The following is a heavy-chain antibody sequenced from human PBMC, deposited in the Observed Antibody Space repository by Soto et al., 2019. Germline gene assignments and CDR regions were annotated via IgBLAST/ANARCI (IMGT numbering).Heavy chain of an antibody. CDR3: AREGTDFWSGYPARRLNWSDP. CDR1: GGSISSGDYY. D-gene: IGHD3-3*01. Sequence: PSETLSLTCTVSGGSISSGDYYWSWIRQPPGKGLEWIGYIYYSGSTYYNPSLKSRVTISVDTSKNQFSLKLSSVTAADTAVYYCAREGTDFWSGYPARRLNWSDPWGQGTLVTVSS. J-gene: IGHJ5*02. CDR2: IYYSGST. V-gene: IGHV4-30-4*01.